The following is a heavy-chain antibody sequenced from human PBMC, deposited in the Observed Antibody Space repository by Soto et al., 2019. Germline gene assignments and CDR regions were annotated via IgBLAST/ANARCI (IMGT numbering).Heavy chain of an antibody. CDR3: AKEMRFGELSTVAS. D-gene: IGHD3-10*01. CDR1: GFTFSNYA. J-gene: IGHJ5*01. Sequence: EVQVLESGGGLAQPGGSLRLSCAASGFTFSNYAMNWVRQVPGMGLEWVSGISGSGDSAYYAGSVRGRFTISRDNSKNTLDRQMNSPRAEDSALDHCAKEMRFGELSTVASWGHGNLVTVSS. CDR2: ISGSGDSA. V-gene: IGHV3-23*01.